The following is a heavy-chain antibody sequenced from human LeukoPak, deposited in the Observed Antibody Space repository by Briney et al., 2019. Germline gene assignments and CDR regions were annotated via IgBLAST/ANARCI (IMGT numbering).Heavy chain of an antibody. CDR2: INSDGSST. J-gene: IGHJ3*02. CDR3: ASYGVVARDAFDI. V-gene: IGHV3-74*01. D-gene: IGHD5-12*01. Sequence: QTGGPLRLSCAASGFTFSSYWMHWVRQAPGKGLVWVSRINSDGSSTSYADSVKGRFTISRDNAKNTLYLQMNSLRAEDTAVYYCASYGVVARDAFDIWGQGTMVTVSS. CDR1: GFTFSSYW.